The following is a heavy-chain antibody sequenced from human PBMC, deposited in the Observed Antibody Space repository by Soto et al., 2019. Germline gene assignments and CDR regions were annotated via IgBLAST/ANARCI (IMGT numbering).Heavy chain of an antibody. CDR2: IYYSGST. Sequence: SETLSLTCTVSGGSISSYYWSWIRQPPGKGLEWIGYIYYSGSTNYNPSLKSRVTISVDTSKNQFSLKLSSVTAADTAVYYCARDTRGDRHFDYWGQGTLVTVSS. CDR3: ARDTRGDRHFDY. V-gene: IGHV4-59*01. D-gene: IGHD2-21*01. CDR1: GGSISSYY. J-gene: IGHJ4*02.